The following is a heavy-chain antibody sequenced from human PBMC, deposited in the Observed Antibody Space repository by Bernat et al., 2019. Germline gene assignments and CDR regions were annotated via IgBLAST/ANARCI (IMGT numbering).Heavy chain of an antibody. Sequence: QVRLVESGGGVVQPGRSLRLSCAASGFTFSSYAMHWVRQAPGKGLEWVAVISYDGSNKYYADSVKGRFTISRDNSKNTLYLQMNSLRAEDTAVYYCARDRGIRSNLNYYYYGMDVWGQGTTVTVSS. CDR2: ISYDGSNK. V-gene: IGHV3-30-3*01. J-gene: IGHJ6*02. CDR1: GFTFSSYA. D-gene: IGHD5-18*01. CDR3: ARDRGIRSNLNYYYYGMDV.